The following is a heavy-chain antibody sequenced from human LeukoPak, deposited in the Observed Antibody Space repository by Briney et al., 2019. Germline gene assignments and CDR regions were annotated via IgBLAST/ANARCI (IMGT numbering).Heavy chain of an antibody. Sequence: KTGGSLRLSCAASGFTFTTYSMTWVRQAPGKGLEWVSSISSSGTYTYYADSLKGRFTISRDNGKSSLFLQMNSLRAEDTAMYYCARDQYGDYSLDYWGQGTLVTVSS. J-gene: IGHJ4*02. CDR3: ARDQYGDYSLDY. CDR2: ISSSGTYT. V-gene: IGHV3-21*01. D-gene: IGHD4-17*01. CDR1: GFTFTTYS.